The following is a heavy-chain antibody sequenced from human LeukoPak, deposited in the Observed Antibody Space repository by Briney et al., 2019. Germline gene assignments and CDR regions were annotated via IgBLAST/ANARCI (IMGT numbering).Heavy chain of an antibody. CDR1: GFTFSSYE. D-gene: IGHD3-22*01. CDR2: ISSSGSTI. V-gene: IGHV3-48*03. J-gene: IGHJ4*02. CDR3: AIIYDSSGYDDY. Sequence: GGSLRLSCAASGFTFSSYEMNWVRQAPGKGLEWASYISSSGSTIYYADSVKGRFTISRDNAKNSLYLQMNSLRAEDTAVYYCAIIYDSSGYDDYWGQGTLVTVSS.